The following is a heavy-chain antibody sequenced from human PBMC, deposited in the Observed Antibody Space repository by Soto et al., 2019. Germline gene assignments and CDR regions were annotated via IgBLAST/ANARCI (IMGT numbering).Heavy chain of an antibody. CDR3: AKDWGYSGSYYEYYFDY. V-gene: IGHV3-9*01. CDR2: ISWNSGSI. CDR1: GFTFDDYA. Sequence: EVQLVESGGGLVQPGRSLRLSCAASGFTFDDYAMHWVRQAPGKGLEWVSGISWNSGSIGYADSVKGRFTISRDNAKNSLYLQMNSLRAEDTALYYCAKDWGYSGSYYEYYFDYWGQGTLVTVSS. J-gene: IGHJ4*02. D-gene: IGHD1-26*01.